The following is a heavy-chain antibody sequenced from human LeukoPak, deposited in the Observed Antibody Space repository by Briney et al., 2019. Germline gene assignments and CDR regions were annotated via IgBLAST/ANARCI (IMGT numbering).Heavy chain of an antibody. D-gene: IGHD3-10*01. Sequence: GGSLRLSCEASGFTFRNYGMYWVRQAPAKGLEWVAVIWYDGSSENYADSVKGRFTISRDNSKNTLYLQMNSLRVEDTAVYYCARVEGRFYGSGSYRGVDYWGQGTLVTVSS. J-gene: IGHJ4*02. CDR1: GFTFRNYG. CDR3: ARVEGRFYGSGSYRGVDY. V-gene: IGHV3-33*01. CDR2: IWYDGSSE.